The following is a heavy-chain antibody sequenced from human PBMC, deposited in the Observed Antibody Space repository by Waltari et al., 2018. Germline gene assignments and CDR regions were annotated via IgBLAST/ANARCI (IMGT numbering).Heavy chain of an antibody. Sequence: EVQLVESGGGLVQPGGSLRLSCEAPGFPFSSDGMHWVRQVPGTGLVWVSRIKPDGSTTAYADAVKGRFTISRDNAKNTLYLQMHSLRAEDTAVYFCARDLDWVLFDYWGQGTLVTVAS. CDR1: GFPFSSDG. D-gene: IGHD3-9*01. V-gene: IGHV3-74*01. CDR2: IKPDGSTT. CDR3: ARDLDWVLFDY. J-gene: IGHJ4*02.